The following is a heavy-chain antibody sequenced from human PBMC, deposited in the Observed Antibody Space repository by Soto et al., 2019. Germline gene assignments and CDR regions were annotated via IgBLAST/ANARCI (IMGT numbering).Heavy chain of an antibody. CDR2: IYYSGST. D-gene: IGHD3-22*01. CDR1: GGSISSGGYY. J-gene: IGHJ3*02. CDR3: ARDPFGDSSGYYLFDI. Sequence: TLSLTCTVSGGSISSGGYYWSWIRQHPGKGLEWIGYIYYSGSTYYNPSLKSRVTISVDTSKNQFSLKLSSVTAADTAVYYCARDPFGDSSGYYLFDIWGQGTMVTVSS. V-gene: IGHV4-31*03.